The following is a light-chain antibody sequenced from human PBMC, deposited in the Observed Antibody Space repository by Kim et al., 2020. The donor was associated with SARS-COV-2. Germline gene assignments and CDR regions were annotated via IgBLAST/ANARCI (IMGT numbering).Light chain of an antibody. CDR1: SGHRSNA. J-gene: IGLJ1*01. CDR2: LNGDDSN. V-gene: IGLV4-69*01. CDR3: QTWGTGYHV. Sequence: SVKSTCTLSSGHRSNAMAEHEEQQEKGPGDLMELNGDDSNTKGDGIPDRFSGSTSGAERYLTISSLQSEDEADYYCQTWGTGYHVFGTGTKVTVL.